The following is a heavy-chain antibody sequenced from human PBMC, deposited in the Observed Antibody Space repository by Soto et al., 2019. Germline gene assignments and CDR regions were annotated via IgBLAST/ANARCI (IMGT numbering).Heavy chain of an antibody. CDR2: ISDDAAST. CDR1: GFTFSSSA. V-gene: IGHV3-23*01. CDR3: AKVFHYYYYGMDV. Sequence: PGGSLRLSCVASGFTFSSSAMSWVRQAPGKGLEWVSAISDDAASTYYADSLRGRFTISRDNSKNTLYLQMNSLRAEDTALYYCAKVFHYYYYGMDVWGQGTTVTVSS. J-gene: IGHJ6*02.